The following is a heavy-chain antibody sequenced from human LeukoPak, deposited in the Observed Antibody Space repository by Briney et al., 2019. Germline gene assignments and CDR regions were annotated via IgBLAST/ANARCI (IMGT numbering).Heavy chain of an antibody. V-gene: IGHV4-59*01. CDR3: ARAWYSHGTFDH. J-gene: IGHJ4*02. Sequence: PSETLSLTCTVSGGFMTSDYWSWIRQPPGKGLEWIGNIYYSGSTNYNPSLKSRVTISLDTSRNQFSLRLSSVIAADTAVYYCARAWYSHGTFDHWGQGTLVTVSS. CDR1: GGFMTSDY. CDR2: IYYSGST. D-gene: IGHD5-18*01.